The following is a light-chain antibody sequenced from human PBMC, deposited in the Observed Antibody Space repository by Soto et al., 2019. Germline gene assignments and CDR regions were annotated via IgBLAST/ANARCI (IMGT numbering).Light chain of an antibody. J-gene: IGLJ1*01. V-gene: IGLV1-40*01. Sequence: QSVLTQPPSVSGAPGQRVTISCTGSSSNIGAGYDVHWYQQLPGTPPKLLIYGNSNRPSGVPDRFSGSKSGTSASLALTGLQAEDEADYYCQSYDSSLSGYVFGTGTKVTVL. CDR2: GNS. CDR3: QSYDSSLSGYV. CDR1: SSNIGAGYD.